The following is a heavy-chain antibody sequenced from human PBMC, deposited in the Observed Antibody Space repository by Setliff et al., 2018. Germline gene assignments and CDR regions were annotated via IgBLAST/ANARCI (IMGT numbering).Heavy chain of an antibody. Sequence: SETLSLTCAAYGGTFSDYHWTWIRQSPEKGLEWIGEINHRGSTYYNPSLQSRITISVDTSQNHFSLSLTSMTAADTAVYHCAAGIKLGIFDSWGQGVPVTVSS. V-gene: IGHV4-34*08. CDR1: GGTFSDYH. J-gene: IGHJ4*02. D-gene: IGHD3-16*01. CDR3: AAGIKLGIFDS. CDR2: INHRGST.